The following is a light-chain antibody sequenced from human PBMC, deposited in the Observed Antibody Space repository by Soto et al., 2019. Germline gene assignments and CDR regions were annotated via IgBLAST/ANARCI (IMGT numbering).Light chain of an antibody. V-gene: IGKV3-15*01. CDR1: QSVSSN. Sequence: EIVMTQSPATLSVSPGEGATITNRASQSVSSNLAWYQQKPGQAPRLLIYGASTTATGIPGRFSGSGSGTEFTLTISSLQSEDFAVYYCQQYNNWPLTFGGGTKVDIK. CDR2: GAS. J-gene: IGKJ4*01. CDR3: QQYNNWPLT.